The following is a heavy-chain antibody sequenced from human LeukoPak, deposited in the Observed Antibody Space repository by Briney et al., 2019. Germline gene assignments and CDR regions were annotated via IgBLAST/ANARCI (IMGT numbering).Heavy chain of an antibody. CDR3: AREIGPIQLHLWGSAFDY. CDR2: INPNTGGT. CDR1: GYTFTGYY. J-gene: IGHJ4*02. V-gene: IGHV1-2*02. D-gene: IGHD5-24*01. Sequence: ASVKVSCKASGYTFTGYYMHWVRQAPGQGLDWVGWINPNTGGTNYAQKFQGRVTMTRDTSISTAYMDLSRLRSDDTAVYYCAREIGPIQLHLWGSAFDYWGQGTLVTVSS.